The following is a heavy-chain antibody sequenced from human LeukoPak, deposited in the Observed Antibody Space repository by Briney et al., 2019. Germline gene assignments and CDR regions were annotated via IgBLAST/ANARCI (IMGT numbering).Heavy chain of an antibody. D-gene: IGHD6-6*01. CDR3: ARTAARLFDY. V-gene: IGHV1-46*01. Sequence: ASVKVSCKASGYTFPSYFMHWVRQAPGQGLEWMGIINPTGGSTTYAQKFQGRVTMTRDTSTSTVYMELSSLRSDDTAVYYCARTAARLFDYWGQASLVTVSS. J-gene: IGHJ4*02. CDR1: GYTFPSYF. CDR2: INPTGGST.